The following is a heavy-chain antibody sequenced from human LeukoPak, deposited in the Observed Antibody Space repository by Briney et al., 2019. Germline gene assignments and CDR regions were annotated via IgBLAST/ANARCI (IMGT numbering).Heavy chain of an antibody. J-gene: IGHJ3*02. D-gene: IGHD6-19*01. Sequence: GGSLRLSCAASGFTFDDYAMHWVRQAPGKGLEWVSGISWNSGSIGYADSVKGRSTISRDNAKNSLYLQMNSLRVEDMALYYCASSGWFTGDAFDIWGQGTMVTVSS. CDR2: ISWNSGSI. CDR1: GFTFDDYA. CDR3: ASSGWFTGDAFDI. V-gene: IGHV3-9*03.